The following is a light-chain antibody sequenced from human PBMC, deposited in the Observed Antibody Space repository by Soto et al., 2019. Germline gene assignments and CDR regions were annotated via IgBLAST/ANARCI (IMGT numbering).Light chain of an antibody. CDR3: SSYTSSSPYV. J-gene: IGLJ1*01. CDR2: DVS. V-gene: IGLV2-14*01. Sequence: QSVLTQPAPVSGSPGQSITISCPGTSSDVGGYNYVSWYQQHPGKAPKLMIYDVSNRPSGVSNRFSGSKSGNTASLTISGLQAEDEADYYCSSYTSSSPYVFGTGTKVTVL. CDR1: SSDVGGYNY.